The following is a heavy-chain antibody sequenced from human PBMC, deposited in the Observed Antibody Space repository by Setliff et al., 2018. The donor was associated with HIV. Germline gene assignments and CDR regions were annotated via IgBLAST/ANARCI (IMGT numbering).Heavy chain of an antibody. Sequence: ASVKVSCKASGYTFTSSDIHWLRQATGQGLEWMEWMNPNSGNTGYAQKFQGRVTITRKTSISTAFMELRSLRSDDTAVYYCARGPSYYYDTRARSSFFHHWGQGTLVTGAS. CDR3: ARGPSYYYDTRARSSFFHH. J-gene: IGHJ1*01. D-gene: IGHD3-22*01. V-gene: IGHV1-8*03. CDR1: GYTFTSSD. CDR2: MNPNSGNT.